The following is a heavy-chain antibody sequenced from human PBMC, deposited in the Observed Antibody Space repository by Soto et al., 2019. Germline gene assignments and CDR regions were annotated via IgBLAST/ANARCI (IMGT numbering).Heavy chain of an antibody. J-gene: IGHJ4*02. CDR2: IYYSGST. CDR1: GGSISSYY. D-gene: IGHD7-27*01. V-gene: IGHV4-59*01. CDR3: ARLWGTYFDF. Sequence: SETLSLTCTVSGGSISSYYWSWIRQPPGKGLEWIGYIYYSGSTDYDPSLKSRVTISVDTSKNQFSLKLSSVTAADTAVYYCARLWGTYFDFWGQGTLVTVSS.